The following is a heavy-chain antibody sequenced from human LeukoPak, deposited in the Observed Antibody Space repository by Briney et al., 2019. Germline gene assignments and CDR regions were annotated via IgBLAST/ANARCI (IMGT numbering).Heavy chain of an antibody. V-gene: IGHV5-51*01. J-gene: IGHJ5*02. CDR2: IYPGDSDT. CDR3: ARLVPLVGWLVAPNWFDP. D-gene: IGHD3-22*01. Sequence: GESLKIFCKGSGYSFTSYWIGWVRQMPGKGLEWMGIIYPGDSDTRYSPSFQGQVTISADKSISTAYLQWSSLKASDTAMYYCARLVPLVGWLVAPNWFDPWGQGTLVTVSS. CDR1: GYSFTSYW.